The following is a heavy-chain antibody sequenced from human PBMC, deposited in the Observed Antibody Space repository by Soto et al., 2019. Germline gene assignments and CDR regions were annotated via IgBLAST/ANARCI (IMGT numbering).Heavy chain of an antibody. CDR1: GGSISSGGYY. D-gene: IGHD4-4*01. J-gene: IGHJ4*02. CDR2: IYYSGST. CDR3: ARVITGYSNYFDY. V-gene: IGHV4-31*03. Sequence: SETLSLTCTVSGGSISSGGYYWSWIRQHPGKGLEWIGYIYYSGSTYYNPSLKSRVTISVDTSKNQFSLKLSSVTAADTAVYYCARVITGYSNYFDYWGQGTLVTVSS.